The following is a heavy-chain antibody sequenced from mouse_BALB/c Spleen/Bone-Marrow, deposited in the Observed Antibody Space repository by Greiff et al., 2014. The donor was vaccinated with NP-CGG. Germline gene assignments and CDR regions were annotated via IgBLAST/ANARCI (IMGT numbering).Heavy chain of an antibody. V-gene: IGHV3-1*02. CDR2: IHYSGTT. CDR1: GYSITSYYS. CDR3: ARFAGTPYTMDY. Sequence: VQLQQSGPDLVKPSQSLSLTCTVTGYSITSYYSWHWIRQFPGNKLEWMGYIHYSGTTVYNPSLKSRISITRDTSNSQFFLQLNSVTTEDTATYYCARFAGTPYTMDYWGQGTSVTVSS. D-gene: IGHD4-1*01. J-gene: IGHJ4*01.